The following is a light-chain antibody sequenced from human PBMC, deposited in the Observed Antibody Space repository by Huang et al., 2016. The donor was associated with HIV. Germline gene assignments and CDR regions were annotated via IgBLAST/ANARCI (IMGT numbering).Light chain of an antibody. Sequence: IVLTQSPATLSLSPGERATRTCGASQSVRHNYLAWYQQKPGLAPRLLIYDAHGRATGIPDRFSGSGSGTDFTLTISRLEPEDFAMYYCQQYSTSSYTFGQGTKVDI. J-gene: IGKJ2*01. CDR3: QQYSTSSYT. CDR1: QSVRHNY. V-gene: IGKV3D-20*01. CDR2: DAH.